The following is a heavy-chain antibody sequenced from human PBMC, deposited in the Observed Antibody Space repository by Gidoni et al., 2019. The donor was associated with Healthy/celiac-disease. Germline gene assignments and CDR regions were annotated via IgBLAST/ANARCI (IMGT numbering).Heavy chain of an antibody. Sequence: QVQLVESGGRVVQPGRSLRLSCAASGLTFSSYGTHWVRQAPGKGLEWVAVIWYDGSNKYYADSVKGRFTISRDNSKNTLYLQMNSLRAEDTAVYYCARDYIGPPATVTTHYYYGMDVWGQGTTVTVSS. CDR2: IWYDGSNK. CDR3: ARDYIGPPATVTTHYYYGMDV. J-gene: IGHJ6*02. V-gene: IGHV3-33*01. CDR1: GLTFSSYG. D-gene: IGHD4-17*01.